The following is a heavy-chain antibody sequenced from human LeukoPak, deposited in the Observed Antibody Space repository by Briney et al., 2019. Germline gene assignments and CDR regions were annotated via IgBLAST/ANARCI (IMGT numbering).Heavy chain of an antibody. CDR3: ARGRYSYGWNDS. J-gene: IGHJ5*01. D-gene: IGHD3-16*02. CDR2: ISDSGST. Sequence: PSQTLSLTCTVSGGSIGTSAYYWNWIRQHPGKGVEWIGFISDSGSTLYNPSLKSRVTISSDTSKDQFSLKLTSVTAADMAVYYCARGRYSYGWNDSWGQGTLVIVSS. CDR1: GGSIGTSAYY. V-gene: IGHV4-31*03.